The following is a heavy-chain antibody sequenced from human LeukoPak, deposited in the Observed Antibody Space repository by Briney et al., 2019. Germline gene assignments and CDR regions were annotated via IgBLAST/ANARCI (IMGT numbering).Heavy chain of an antibody. CDR2: IKQDGSEK. Sequence: GGSLRLSCAASGFTFSSYWMSWVRQAPGKGLEWVANIKQDGSEKYYVDSVKGRFTISRDNAKNSLYLQMNSLRAEDTAVYYCARDMWAITMVRGVTMGWFDPWGQGTLVTVSS. V-gene: IGHV3-7*01. CDR1: GFTFSSYW. J-gene: IGHJ5*02. CDR3: ARDMWAITMVRGVTMGWFDP. D-gene: IGHD3-10*01.